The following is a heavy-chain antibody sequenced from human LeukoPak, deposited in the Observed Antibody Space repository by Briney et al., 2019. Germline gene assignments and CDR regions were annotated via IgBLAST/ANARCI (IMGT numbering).Heavy chain of an antibody. J-gene: IGHJ4*02. CDR1: GFTLSSYG. CDR2: IWYDGSNK. D-gene: IGHD3-22*01. Sequence: GGSLRLSCAASGFTLSSYGMHWVRQAPGKGLEWVAVIWYDGSNKYYADSVKGRFTISRDNSKNTLYLQMNSLRAEDTAVYYCARDISDSSGYLRDWGQGTLVTVSS. CDR3: ARDISDSSGYLRD. V-gene: IGHV3-33*01.